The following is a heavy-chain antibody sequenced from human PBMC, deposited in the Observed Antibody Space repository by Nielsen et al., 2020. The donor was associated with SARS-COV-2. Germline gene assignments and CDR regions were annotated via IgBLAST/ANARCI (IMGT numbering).Heavy chain of an antibody. V-gene: IGHV3-74*01. CDR1: GFTFSSYY. D-gene: IGHD3-22*01. CDR3: ANSRAYYDSSGYLFDY. Sequence: GGSLRLSWAGSGFTFSSYYFNWVRQAPGKGLMWVSRINTDGSRSAYADAVKGRFTISRDNARDTLYLQMTSLRAEDTAVYFCANSRAYYDSSGYLFDYWGQGTLVTVSS. CDR2: INTDGSRS. J-gene: IGHJ4*02.